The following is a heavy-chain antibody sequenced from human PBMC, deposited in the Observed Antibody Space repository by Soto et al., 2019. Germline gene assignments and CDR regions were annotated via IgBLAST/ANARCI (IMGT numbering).Heavy chain of an antibody. CDR2: NSAYYGNT. CDR1: GYTFTSYG. J-gene: IGHJ5*02. Sequence: QVQLVQSGAEVKKPGASVKVSCKASGYTFTSYGISWVRQAPGQGLEWMGWNSAYYGNTNYAQKLQGRVTMTTDTSTSTAYTELRSLRSDETAVYYCAREGSGCSTPNWFDPWGQGTLVTVSS. CDR3: AREGSGCSTPNWFDP. V-gene: IGHV1-18*01. D-gene: IGHD6-19*01.